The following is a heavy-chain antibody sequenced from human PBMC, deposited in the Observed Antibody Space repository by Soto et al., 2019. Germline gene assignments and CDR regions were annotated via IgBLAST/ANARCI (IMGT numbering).Heavy chain of an antibody. V-gene: IGHV3-23*01. CDR1: GFTFSSYA. Sequence: GGSLRLSCAASGFTFSSYAMSWVRQAPGKGLEWVSGLSGSGGSAYFADSVKGRFTISRDNSKNTFYLQMNNLRAEDTAVYYCTIVRYVVVMNTLFYSWGQGTLVTVYS. CDR3: TIVRYVVVMNTLFYS. CDR2: LSGSGGSA. D-gene: IGHD2-8*01. J-gene: IGHJ5*02.